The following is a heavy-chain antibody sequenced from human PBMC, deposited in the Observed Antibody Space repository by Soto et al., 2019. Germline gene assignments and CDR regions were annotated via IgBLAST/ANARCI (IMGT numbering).Heavy chain of an antibody. D-gene: IGHD5-18*01. Sequence: GGSLRLSCAASGFTFSSYAMSWVRQAPGKGLEWVSAISGSGGSTYYADSVKGRFTISRDNSKNTLYLQMNSLRAEDTAVYYCAKGGYSYGYQRYYFDYWGQGTLVTVSS. CDR2: ISGSGGST. V-gene: IGHV3-23*01. CDR1: GFTFSSYA. CDR3: AKGGYSYGYQRYYFDY. J-gene: IGHJ4*02.